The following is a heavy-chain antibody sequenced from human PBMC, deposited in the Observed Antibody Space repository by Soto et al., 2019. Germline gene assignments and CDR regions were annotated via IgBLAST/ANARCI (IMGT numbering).Heavy chain of an antibody. Sequence: QLQLQESGPGLVKPSETLSLTCIVSGGGSVRTSSYYWAWIRRPPGKGLEWIGSIFYTGSTYYNPSLKSRVTISVDTSKNQFSLKLTSVTAADTAAYYCARYNIVVVGAEAFDMWGQGTGVIVSS. CDR2: IFYTGST. V-gene: IGHV4-39*01. CDR1: GGGSVRTSSYY. J-gene: IGHJ3*02. D-gene: IGHD2-2*01. CDR3: ARYNIVVVGAEAFDM.